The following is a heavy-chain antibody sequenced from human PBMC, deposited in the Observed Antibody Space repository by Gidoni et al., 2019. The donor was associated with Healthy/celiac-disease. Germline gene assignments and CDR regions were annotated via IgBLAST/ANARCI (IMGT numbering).Heavy chain of an antibody. V-gene: IGHV1-69*01. CDR3: ARGRVGILTGYSYYYGMDV. CDR2: IIPIFGTA. D-gene: IGHD3-9*01. Sequence: QVQLVQSGAEVKKPGSSVKVSCKASGGTFSSYAISWVRQAPGQGLEWMGGIIPIFGTANYAQKFQGRVTITADESTSTAYMELSSLRSEDTAVYYCARGRVGILTGYSYYYGMDVWGQGTTVTVSS. J-gene: IGHJ6*02. CDR1: GGTFSSYA.